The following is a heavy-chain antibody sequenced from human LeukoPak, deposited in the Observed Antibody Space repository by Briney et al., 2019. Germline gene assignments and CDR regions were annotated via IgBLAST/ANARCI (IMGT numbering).Heavy chain of an antibody. CDR1: GFTFSNAW. V-gene: IGHV3-15*01. CDR3: VTETSGSFHY. Sequence: GGSLRLSCAASGFTFSNAWMNWVRQAPGEGLEWVGLFKSKTNGGTTDYAAPVKGRFTMSRDDSENTLYLQMNNLKTEDTAVYYCVTETSGSFHYWGQGTLVTVSS. D-gene: IGHD3-10*01. CDR2: FKSKTNGGTT. J-gene: IGHJ4*02.